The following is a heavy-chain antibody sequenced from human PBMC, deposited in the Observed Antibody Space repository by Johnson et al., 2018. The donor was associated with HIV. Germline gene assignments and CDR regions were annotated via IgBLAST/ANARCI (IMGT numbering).Heavy chain of an antibody. CDR2: IGTRSDT. Sequence: VQLVESGGALVQPGGSTRLSCVASGFAFSTYDMHWVRQVPGKGLEWVGAIGTRSDTYYPASVKGRFTISRENSRNSLYLQMNSLRVEDTAVYYCAREDTPFGSPHEGDACDSWGQGTRVTVFS. CDR3: AREDTPFGSPHEGDACDS. J-gene: IGHJ3*02. CDR1: GFAFSTYD. D-gene: IGHD3-16*01. V-gene: IGHV3-13*01.